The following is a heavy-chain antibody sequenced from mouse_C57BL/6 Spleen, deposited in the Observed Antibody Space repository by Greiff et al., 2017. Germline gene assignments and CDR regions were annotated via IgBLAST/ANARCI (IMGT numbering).Heavy chain of an antibody. Sequence: EVQLVESGGGLVQPKGSLKLSCAASGFTFNTYAMHWVRQAPGKGLEWVARIRSKSSNYATYYADSVKDRFTISRDDSQSMLYLQMNNLKTEDTAMYYCVREGIYYYGSSYVLYWYFDVWGTGTTVTVSS. D-gene: IGHD1-1*01. CDR1: GFTFNTYA. CDR3: VREGIYYYGSSYVLYWYFDV. V-gene: IGHV10-3*01. J-gene: IGHJ1*03. CDR2: IRSKSSNYAT.